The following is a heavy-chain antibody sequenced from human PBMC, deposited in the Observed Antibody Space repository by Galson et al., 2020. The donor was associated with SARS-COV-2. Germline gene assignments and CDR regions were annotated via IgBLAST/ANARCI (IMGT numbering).Heavy chain of an antibody. V-gene: IGHV2-70*11. CDR2: NDWDDDE. CDR3: ARSDSSGCRGNY. CDR1: GFSLHTSGMC. Sequence: ESGPTLVKTTQTLTLTCTFTGFSLHTSGMCVGWIRQPKGKDLEWLARNDWDDDEYYSAYLKTRLTSSKDTSKNQEVLTMNNMDAVDTATYYGARSDSSGCRGNYGGQGTLVTVSS. J-gene: IGHJ4*02. D-gene: IGHD6-19*01.